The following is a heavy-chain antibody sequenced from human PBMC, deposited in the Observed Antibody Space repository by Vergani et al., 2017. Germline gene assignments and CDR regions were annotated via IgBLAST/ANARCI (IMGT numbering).Heavy chain of an antibody. Sequence: QVQLVQSGAEVKKPGASVKVSCKVSGYTLSKLSLHWVRQAPGKGLEWMGGFDPEKGETIYAQQFQGRVTMTEDTSTDTAYMHLSGLRSEDTAVYYCALPFVANAFDIWGQGTKVTVSS. CDR1: GYTLSKLS. V-gene: IGHV1-24*01. CDR3: ALPFVANAFDI. J-gene: IGHJ3*02. D-gene: IGHD2-15*01. CDR2: FDPEKGET.